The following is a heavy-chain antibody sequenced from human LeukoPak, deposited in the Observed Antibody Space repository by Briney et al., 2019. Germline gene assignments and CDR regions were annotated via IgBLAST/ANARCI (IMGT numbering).Heavy chain of an antibody. CDR1: GASISSYY. Sequence: SETLSLTCIVSGASISSYYWSWIRHPAGKELEWIGRLQPSGAANYNPSLESRVTMSVDTSKNQFSLSLTSVTAADTAVYYCARDSTGTAFDPWGQGTLVTVSS. J-gene: IGHJ5*02. CDR2: LQPSGAA. D-gene: IGHD1-14*01. V-gene: IGHV4-4*07. CDR3: ARDSTGTAFDP.